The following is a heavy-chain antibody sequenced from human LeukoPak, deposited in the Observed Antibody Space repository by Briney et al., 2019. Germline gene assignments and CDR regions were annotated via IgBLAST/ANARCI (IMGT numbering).Heavy chain of an antibody. D-gene: IGHD3-10*01. V-gene: IGHV3-74*03. J-gene: IGHJ3*02. CDR2: INRDGSIT. CDR1: EFTFSDSW. Sequence: GGSLRLSCAASEFTFSDSWMHWVRQAPGKGLVWVSRINRDGSITTYADSVKGRFTISRDNAKNTLYLQMNSLRAEDTAVYYCVKDRLLPHSPGGAFDIWGQGAMVTVSS. CDR3: VKDRLLPHSPGGAFDI.